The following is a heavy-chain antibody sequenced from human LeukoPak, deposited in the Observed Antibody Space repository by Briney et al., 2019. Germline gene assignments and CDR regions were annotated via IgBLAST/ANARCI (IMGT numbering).Heavy chain of an antibody. CDR2: IKQDESEK. CDR1: GFTFSGYW. V-gene: IGHV3-7*01. J-gene: IGHJ4*02. Sequence: GGSLRLSCAASGFTFSGYWMSWVRQAPGRGLEWVATIKQDESEKTYVDSVEGRFTSSRDNAKSSLFLQMDSLRAVDTAVYYCARFGMDAAIDYWGQGALVTVSS. D-gene: IGHD2-15*01. CDR3: ARFGMDAAIDY.